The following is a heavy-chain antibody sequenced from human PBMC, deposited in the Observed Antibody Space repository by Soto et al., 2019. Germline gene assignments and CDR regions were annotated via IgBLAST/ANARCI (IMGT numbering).Heavy chain of an antibody. CDR1: GGSVISGSYY. CDR2: IYYSGST. CDR3: ARDDGY. J-gene: IGHJ4*02. V-gene: IGHV4-61*01. Sequence: SETLSLGGTVYGGSVISGSYYWSWILQPPGKGLEWIGYIYYSGSTNYNPSLKSRVTISVDTSKNQFSLKLSSVTAAETAVYYCARDDGYWGQGTLVTVSS.